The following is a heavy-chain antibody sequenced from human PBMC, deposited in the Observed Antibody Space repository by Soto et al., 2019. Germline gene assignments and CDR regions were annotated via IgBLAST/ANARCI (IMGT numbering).Heavy chain of an antibody. CDR2: ISYDGSNK. J-gene: IGHJ6*02. CDR3: AKDRRIFDYNYYGMDV. Sequence: GGSVRGYCVASGCTFSSCGMHWVRQAPGKGLEWVAVISYDGSNKHYADSVKGRFTISRDNSKNTLYLQMNSLRAEDTAVYYCAKDRRIFDYNYYGMDVWGQGTTVTVSS. V-gene: IGHV3-30*18. CDR1: GCTFSSCG. D-gene: IGHD3-3*01.